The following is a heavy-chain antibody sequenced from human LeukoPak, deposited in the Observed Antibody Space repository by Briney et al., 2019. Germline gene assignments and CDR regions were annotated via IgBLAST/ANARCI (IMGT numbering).Heavy chain of an antibody. D-gene: IGHD3-22*01. V-gene: IGHV3-48*04. CDR2: ISSSSSTI. J-gene: IGHJ4*02. Sequence: GGSLRLSCAASGFTFSSYSMNWVRQAPGKGLEWVSYISSSSSTIYYADSVKGRFTISRDNAKNSLYLQMNSLRAEDTAVYYCARGSDDSSGYWAGGYDYWGQGTLVTVSS. CDR1: GFTFSSYS. CDR3: ARGSDDSSGYWAGGYDY.